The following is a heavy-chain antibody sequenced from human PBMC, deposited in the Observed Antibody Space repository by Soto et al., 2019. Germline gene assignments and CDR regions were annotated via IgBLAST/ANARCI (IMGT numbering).Heavy chain of an antibody. CDR2: ISGHNGNT. V-gene: IGHV1-18*01. J-gene: IGHJ5*02. D-gene: IGHD3-10*01. CDR1: GYTFTSYG. Sequence: GASVKVSCKASGYTFTSYGISWVRQAPGQGLERMGWISGHNGNTYFAQKLQGRVTMTTDTSTSTAYMDLRSLRSDDTAVYYCARGAVLLWFGELLNWFDPWGQGTLVTVSS. CDR3: ARGAVLLWFGELLNWFDP.